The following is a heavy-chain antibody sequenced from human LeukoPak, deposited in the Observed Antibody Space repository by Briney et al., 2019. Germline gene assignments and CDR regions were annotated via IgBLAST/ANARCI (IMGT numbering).Heavy chain of an antibody. J-gene: IGHJ4*02. CDR2: IYTSGGT. CDR1: GGSISSDMYY. V-gene: IGHV4-61*02. Sequence: SETLSLTCTVSGGSISSDMYYWSWIRQSAGKGLEWIGRIYTSGGTNYNPSLKSRVTISVDTSKNQFSLKLSSVTAADTAMYYCARIPTVTFFDYWGQGTLVTVSS. CDR3: ARIPTVTFFDY. D-gene: IGHD4-17*01.